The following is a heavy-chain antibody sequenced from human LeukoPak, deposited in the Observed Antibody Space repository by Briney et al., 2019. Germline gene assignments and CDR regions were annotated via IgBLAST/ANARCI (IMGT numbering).Heavy chain of an antibody. Sequence: GSLRLSCAASGFTFSSYAMSWVRQAPVKGLEWVSAISGSGGSTYYADSVKGRFTISRDNSKNTLYLQMNSLRAEDTAVYYCARPHPYYDSSGSFDYWGQGTLVTVSS. CDR1: GFTFSSYA. CDR2: ISGSGGST. CDR3: ARPHPYYDSSGSFDY. D-gene: IGHD3-22*01. J-gene: IGHJ4*02. V-gene: IGHV3-23*01.